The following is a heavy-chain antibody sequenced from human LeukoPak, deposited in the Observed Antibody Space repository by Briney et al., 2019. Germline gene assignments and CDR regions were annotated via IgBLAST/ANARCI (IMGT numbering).Heavy chain of an antibody. V-gene: IGHV4-59*12. D-gene: IGHD2-2*01. CDR3: ARGPVRLYCSSTSCYVFDY. Sequence: PSETLSLTCTVSGGSISSYYWSWIRQPPGKGLEWIGYIYYSGSTNYNPSLKSRVTISVDTSKNQFSLKLSSVTAADTAVYYCARGPVRLYCSSTSCYVFDYWGQGTLVTVSS. J-gene: IGHJ4*02. CDR2: IYYSGST. CDR1: GGSISSYY.